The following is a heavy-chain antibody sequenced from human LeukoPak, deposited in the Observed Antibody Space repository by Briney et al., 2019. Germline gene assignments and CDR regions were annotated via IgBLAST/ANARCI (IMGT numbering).Heavy chain of an antibody. CDR2: ISYDGSNK. Sequence: PGGSLRLSCAASGFTFSSYGMHWVRQAPGKGLEWVAVISYDGSNKYYADSVKGRFTISRDNSKNTVYLQMNSLRAEDTAVYYCAKEEYDGSGYYFDYWGQGTLVTASS. V-gene: IGHV3-30*18. CDR1: GFTFSSYG. J-gene: IGHJ4*02. CDR3: AKEEYDGSGYYFDY. D-gene: IGHD3-22*01.